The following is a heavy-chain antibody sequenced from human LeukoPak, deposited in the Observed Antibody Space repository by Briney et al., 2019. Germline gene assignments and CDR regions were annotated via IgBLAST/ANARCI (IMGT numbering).Heavy chain of an antibody. CDR3: AREGSSGARNAFDI. V-gene: IGHV1-2*02. D-gene: IGHD6-19*01. J-gene: IGHJ3*02. CDR1: GYTFNGYY. Sequence: ASVKVSCKASGYTFNGYYMHWVRQAPGQGLEWMGWINPNSGGTNYAQKFQGRVTMTRDTSISTAYMELSRLRSDDTAVYYCAREGSSGARNAFDIWGQGTMVTVSS. CDR2: INPNSGGT.